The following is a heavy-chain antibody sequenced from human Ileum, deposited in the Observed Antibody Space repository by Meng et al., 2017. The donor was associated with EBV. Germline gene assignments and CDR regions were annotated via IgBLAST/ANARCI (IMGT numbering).Heavy chain of an antibody. CDR3: ARGTPGRSYSDY. Sequence: QVQPVQSGPEVKKPXASVKVPCKASDYTFTGYGVSWVRQAPGQGLEWMAWLGAHDGDTSHAPKFQGRVTVSADRPTATAYMELRSLRSDDTAVYYCARGTPGRSYSDYWGQGTLVTVSS. CDR2: LGAHDGDT. J-gene: IGHJ4*02. V-gene: IGHV1-18*01. CDR1: DYTFTGYG. D-gene: IGHD3-10*01.